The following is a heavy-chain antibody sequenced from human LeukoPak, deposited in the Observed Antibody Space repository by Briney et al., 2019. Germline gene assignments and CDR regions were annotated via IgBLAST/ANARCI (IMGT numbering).Heavy chain of an antibody. V-gene: IGHV4-39*01. CDR2: IDYSGST. Sequence: PETLSLTCTVSGGSISSSSYYWGWIRQPPGKGLEWIGSIDYSGSTYYNPSPKSRVTISVDTSKNQFSLKLSYVTAADTAVYYCALYCSGGSCHLDAFDIWGQGTMVTVSS. CDR3: ALYCSGGSCHLDAFDI. J-gene: IGHJ3*02. D-gene: IGHD2-15*01. CDR1: GGSISSSSYY.